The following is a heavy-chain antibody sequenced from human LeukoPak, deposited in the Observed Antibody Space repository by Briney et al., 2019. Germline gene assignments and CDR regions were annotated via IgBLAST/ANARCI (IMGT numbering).Heavy chain of an antibody. J-gene: IGHJ4*02. V-gene: IGHV1-2*02. CDR2: INPNSGDT. D-gene: IGHD1-26*01. CDR1: GYTFTAYY. CDR3: ARGDVGATDY. Sequence: ASVKVSCKASGYTFTAYYMHWVRQAPGQGLEWMGWINPNSGDTNYAQKFQGRVTMTRDTSISTAYMELRSLRSGDTAVYYCARGDVGATDYWGQGTLVTVSS.